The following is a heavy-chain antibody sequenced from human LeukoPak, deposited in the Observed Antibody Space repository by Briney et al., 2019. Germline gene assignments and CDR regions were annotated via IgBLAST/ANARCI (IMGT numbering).Heavy chain of an antibody. CDR1: GYDFSDYY. D-gene: IGHD3-3*01. CDR3: ARSVTIFGVATLGY. Sequence: ASVKVSCKASGYDFSDYYIHWVRQVPGQGLEWMGIINPRGSTTTYAQKFQGRVSITRDMSTSTIYMELSSLRSDDTAVYYCARSVTIFGVATLGYWGQGTPVTVSS. CDR2: INPRGSTT. J-gene: IGHJ4*02. V-gene: IGHV1-46*01.